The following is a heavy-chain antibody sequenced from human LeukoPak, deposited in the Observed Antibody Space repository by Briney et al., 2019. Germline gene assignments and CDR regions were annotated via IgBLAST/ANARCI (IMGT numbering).Heavy chain of an antibody. Sequence: PGGSLRLSCSASGFTFSSYAMHWVRQPPGKGLEWIGEVNLQGSTNYNPSLMGRVAISVDTSENHISLQLTSVTAADTAVYYCAREGGPYRPLDYSGQGTLVTVSS. CDR3: AREGGPYRPLDY. J-gene: IGHJ4*02. V-gene: IGHV4-34*01. CDR2: VNLQGST. CDR1: GFTFSSYA.